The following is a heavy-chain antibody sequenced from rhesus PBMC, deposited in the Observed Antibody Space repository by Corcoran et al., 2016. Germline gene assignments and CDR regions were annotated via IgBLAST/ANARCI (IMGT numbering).Heavy chain of an antibody. CDR1: GGSITSTHW. CDR2: SGGATGYT. V-gene: IGHV4-65*02. Sequence: QVQLQESGPGLVKPSQTMSLTCAVSGGSITSTHWLTWIRPPPGKGLEGMGNSGGATGYTYYNTYLKSRVTVAKDTSKNKCSLKRTSVCAADTAVDFWAATKGGRAATLYNSLDVWGRGVLVTVSS. J-gene: IGHJ5-2*02. CDR3: AATKGGRAATLYNSLDV. D-gene: IGHD1-26*01.